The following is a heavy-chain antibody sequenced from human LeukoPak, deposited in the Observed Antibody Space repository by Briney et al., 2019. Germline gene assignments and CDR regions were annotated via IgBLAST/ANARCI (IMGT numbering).Heavy chain of an antibody. J-gene: IGHJ4*02. CDR2: ISGSGGST. V-gene: IGHV3-23*01. Sequence: PGGSLRLSCAASGFTFSNYAMSWVRQAPGKGLEWVSAISGSGGSTYYADSVKGRFTISRDNSKNTLYLQMNSLRAEDTAVYYCAKDDVVVPAATPFDYWGQGTLVTVSS. D-gene: IGHD2-2*01. CDR3: AKDDVVVPAATPFDY. CDR1: GFTFSNYA.